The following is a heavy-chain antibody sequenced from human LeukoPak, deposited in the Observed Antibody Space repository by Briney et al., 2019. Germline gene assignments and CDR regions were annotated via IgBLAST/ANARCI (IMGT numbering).Heavy chain of an antibody. CDR2: ISSSGSTI. V-gene: IGHV3-48*03. Sequence: GGSLRLSCAASGFTFSSYEMNWVRQAPGKGLEWVSYISSSGSTIYYADSVKGRFTISRDNSKNTLYLQMNSLRAEDTAVYYCAKPTITMVRGVKPPLGYYFDYWGQGTLVTVSS. CDR3: AKPTITMVRGVKPPLGYYFDY. J-gene: IGHJ4*02. CDR1: GFTFSSYE. D-gene: IGHD3-10*01.